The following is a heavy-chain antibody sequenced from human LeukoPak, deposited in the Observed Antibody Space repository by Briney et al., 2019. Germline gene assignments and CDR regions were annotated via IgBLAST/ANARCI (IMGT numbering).Heavy chain of an antibody. CDR3: ARRRSSGSDYFDY. V-gene: IGHV4-39*01. J-gene: IGHJ4*02. CDR1: DGSISSSSYY. D-gene: IGHD6-19*01. CDR2: IYYSGST. Sequence: SETLSLTCTVSDGSISSSSYYWGWIRQPPGKGLEWIGSIYYSGSTYYNPSLKSRVTISVDTSKNQFSLKLSSVTAADTAVYYCARRRSSGSDYFDYWGQGTLVTVSS.